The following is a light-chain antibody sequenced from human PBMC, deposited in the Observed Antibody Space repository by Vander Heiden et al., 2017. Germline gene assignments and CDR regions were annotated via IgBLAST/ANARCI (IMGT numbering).Light chain of an antibody. CDR2: QDG. CDR1: KLGDKY. J-gene: IGLJ3*02. V-gene: IGLV3-1*01. Sequence: SYELTQQPSVSVSPGQTASITCSGDKLGDKYACWYQQKPGQSLFLVIYQDGSRPSGIPERFSGSNSGNTATLTISGTQAMDEADYFCQAWDSSTVVFGGGTKLTVL. CDR3: QAWDSSTVV.